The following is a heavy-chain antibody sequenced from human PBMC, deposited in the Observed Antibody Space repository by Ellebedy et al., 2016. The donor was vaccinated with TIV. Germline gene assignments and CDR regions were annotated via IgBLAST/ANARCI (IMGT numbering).Heavy chain of an antibody. J-gene: IGHJ4*02. Sequence: GGSLRLSXAASGFAFSSYSMNWVRQAPGKGLEWVSYISSSSSTIHYADSVKGRFTISRDNAKNSLYLQMNSLRGEDTAVYYCARDRGGYTYGNFDYWGQGTLVTVSS. CDR3: ARDRGGYTYGNFDY. CDR1: GFAFSSYS. D-gene: IGHD5-18*01. CDR2: ISSSSSTI. V-gene: IGHV3-48*01.